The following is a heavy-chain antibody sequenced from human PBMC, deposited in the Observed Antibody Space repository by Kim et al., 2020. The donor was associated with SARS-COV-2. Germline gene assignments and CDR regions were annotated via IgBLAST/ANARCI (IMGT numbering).Heavy chain of an antibody. J-gene: IGHJ4*02. CDR3: ARGGYSNFDF. Sequence: GGSLRLSCTASGFTFNSHWMSWVRQAPGKGLEWVANTKYDGSTKNYVESMKGRFTISRDNAKNALYLQMNSLRVEDTAVYYCARGGYSNFDFWGQGTQVT. CDR1: GFTFNSHW. D-gene: IGHD2-21*01. V-gene: IGHV3-7*01. CDR2: TKYDGSTK.